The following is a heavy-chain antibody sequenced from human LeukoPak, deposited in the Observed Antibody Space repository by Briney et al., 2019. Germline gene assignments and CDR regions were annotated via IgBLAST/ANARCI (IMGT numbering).Heavy chain of an antibody. V-gene: IGHV3-23*01. D-gene: IGHD3-10*01. CDR3: AKAVTMVQGVIIGSYYYYMDV. J-gene: IGHJ6*03. Sequence: PGGSLRLSCAPSGFTFSSYAMSWVRQAPGKGLEWVSAISGSGGSTYYADSVKGRFTISRDNSKNTLYLQMNSLRAEDTAVYYCAKAVTMVQGVIIGSYYYYMDVWGKGTTVTVSS. CDR2: ISGSGGST. CDR1: GFTFSSYA.